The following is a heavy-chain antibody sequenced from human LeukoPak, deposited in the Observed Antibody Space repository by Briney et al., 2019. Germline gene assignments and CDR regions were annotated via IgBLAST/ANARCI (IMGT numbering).Heavy chain of an antibody. CDR1: GGSISSSSYY. J-gene: IGHJ4*02. CDR3: ARGGPAVSFDY. Sequence: SETLSLTCTVSGGSISSSSYYWGWIRQPPGKGLEWIGSIYYSGSTYYNPSLKSRVTISVDTSKNQFSLKLSSVTAADTAVYYCARGGPAVSFDYWGQGTLVTVSS. V-gene: IGHV4-39*01. D-gene: IGHD5/OR15-5a*01. CDR2: IYYSGST.